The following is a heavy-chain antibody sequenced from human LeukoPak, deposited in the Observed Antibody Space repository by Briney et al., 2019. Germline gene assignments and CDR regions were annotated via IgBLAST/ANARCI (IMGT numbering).Heavy chain of an antibody. D-gene: IGHD2-2*01. CDR3: ARVMGGYCSSTSCYGYYYMDV. CDR2: IRYDGSNK. CDR1: GFTFSSYG. J-gene: IGHJ6*03. Sequence: HSGGSLRLSCAASGFTFSSYGMHWVRQAPGKGLEWVAFIRYDGSNKYYADSVKGRFTISRDNSKNTLYLQMNSLRAEDTAVYYCARVMGGYCSSTSCYGYYYMDVWGKGTTVTVSS. V-gene: IGHV3-30*02.